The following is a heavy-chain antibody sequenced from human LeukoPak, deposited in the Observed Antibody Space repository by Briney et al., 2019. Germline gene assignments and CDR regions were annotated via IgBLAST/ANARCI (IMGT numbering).Heavy chain of an antibody. CDR2: IYSGGST. V-gene: IGHV3-53*01. D-gene: IGHD4-17*01. J-gene: IGHJ4*02. CDR3: ARQSVDYGDPFDY. CDR1: GFTVSSNY. Sequence: PGGSLRLSCAASGFTVSSNYRSWVRQAPGEGLEWGSVIYSGGSTYYADSVKGRFTISRDNSKNTLYLQMNSLRAEDTAVYYCARQSVDYGDPFDYWGQGTLVTVSS.